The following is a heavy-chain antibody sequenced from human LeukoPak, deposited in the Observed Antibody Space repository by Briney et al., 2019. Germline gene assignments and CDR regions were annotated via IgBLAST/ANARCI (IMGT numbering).Heavy chain of an antibody. D-gene: IGHD5-18*01. J-gene: IGHJ4*02. V-gene: IGHV1-18*01. CDR2: ISASNGNT. Sequence: QVPGSLKKKRIWISASNGNTNYAQQLQGRVTMTTDTSTSTAYLELRSLRSDGTAVYYCARPLRYYSYGSPVDYWGQGTLVIVSS. CDR3: ARPLRYYSYGSPVDY.